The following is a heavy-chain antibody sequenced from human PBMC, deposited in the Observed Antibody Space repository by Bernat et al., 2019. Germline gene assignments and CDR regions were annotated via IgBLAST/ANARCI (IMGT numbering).Heavy chain of an antibody. J-gene: IGHJ6*02. Sequence: QVQLQQWGAGLLKPSETLSLTCAVYGGSFSGYYWSWIRQPPGKGLEWIGEINHSGSTNYNPSLKSRVTISVDTSKNQFSLKLSSVTAADTAVYYCARDWQQLVPLYYYYGMDVWGQGTTVTVSS. CDR2: INHSGST. V-gene: IGHV4-34*01. CDR1: GGSFSGYY. D-gene: IGHD6-13*01. CDR3: ARDWQQLVPLYYYYGMDV.